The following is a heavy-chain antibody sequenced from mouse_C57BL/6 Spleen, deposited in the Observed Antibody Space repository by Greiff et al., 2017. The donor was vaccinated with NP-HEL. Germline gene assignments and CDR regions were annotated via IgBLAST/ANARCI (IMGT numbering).Heavy chain of an antibody. J-gene: IGHJ2*01. CDR2: IRSKSSNYAT. CDR3: VRGDTTVVFDY. Sequence: EVQGVESGGGLVRPKGSLKLSCAASGFTFNTYAMHWVRQAPGKGLEWVALIRSKSSNYATYYADSVKDRFTISRDDSQSMLYLQMNNLKTEDTAMYYCVRGDTTVVFDYWGQGTTLTVSS. CDR1: GFTFNTYA. D-gene: IGHD1-1*01. V-gene: IGHV10-3*01.